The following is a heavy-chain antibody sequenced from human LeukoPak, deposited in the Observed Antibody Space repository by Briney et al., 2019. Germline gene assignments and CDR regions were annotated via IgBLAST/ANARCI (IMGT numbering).Heavy chain of an antibody. D-gene: IGHD5-18*01. J-gene: IGHJ3*02. CDR1: GFTFSSYA. CDR3: AKDFRNSYGYQGPAAFDI. CDR2: ISGSGGST. V-gene: IGHV3-23*01. Sequence: PGGSLRLSCAASGFTFSSYAMSWVRQAPGKGLEWVSAISGSGGSTYYADSVKGRFTISRDNSKNTLYLQMNSLRAEDTAVYYCAKDFRNSYGYQGPAAFDIWGQGTMVTVSS.